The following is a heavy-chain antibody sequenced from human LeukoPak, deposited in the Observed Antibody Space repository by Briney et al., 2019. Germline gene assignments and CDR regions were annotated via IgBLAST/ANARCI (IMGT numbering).Heavy chain of an antibody. CDR1: GYTFTSYD. D-gene: IGHD4/OR15-4a*01. Sequence: GASVKVSCKASGYTFTSYDINWVRQATGQGLEWMGWINPNSGGTNYAQKFQGRVTMTRDTSISTAYMELSRLRSDDTAVYYCASGRSNYELDYWGQGTLVTVSS. CDR3: ASGRSNYELDY. V-gene: IGHV1-2*02. CDR2: INPNSGGT. J-gene: IGHJ4*02.